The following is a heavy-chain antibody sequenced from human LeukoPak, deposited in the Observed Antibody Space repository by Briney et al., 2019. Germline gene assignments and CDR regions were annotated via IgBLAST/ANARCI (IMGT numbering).Heavy chain of an antibody. CDR1: GGSISSPY. D-gene: IGHD1-26*01. J-gene: IGHJ4*02. V-gene: IGHV4-59*11. CDR3: AKDRYSGSAHY. CDR2: IYYTGST. Sequence: SETLSLTCTVSGGSISSPYWSWIRQPPGKGLEWIGYIYYTGSTTYNPSLKSRVTISVDTSKNQFSLKLRSVTAADTAVYYCAKDRYSGSAHYWGQGTLVTVSS.